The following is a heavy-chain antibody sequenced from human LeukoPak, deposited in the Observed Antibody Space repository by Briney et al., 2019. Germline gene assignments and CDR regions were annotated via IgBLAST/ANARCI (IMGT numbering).Heavy chain of an antibody. J-gene: IGHJ3*02. V-gene: IGHV5-51*01. CDR3: AKARGLIGGAFDI. D-gene: IGHD3-22*01. CDR1: GYSFPNYW. Sequence: GESLKISGKGSGYSFPNYWIGWVRQMPGKGLEWMGIIYPGDSDTRYSLSFQGQVTISADKSISTAYLQWSSLKASDTALYYCAKARGLIGGAFDIWGQGTMVTVSS. CDR2: IYPGDSDT.